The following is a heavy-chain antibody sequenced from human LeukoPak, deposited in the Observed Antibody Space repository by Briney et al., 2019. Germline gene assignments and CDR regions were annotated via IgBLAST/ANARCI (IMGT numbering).Heavy chain of an antibody. D-gene: IGHD6-19*01. CDR3: AREGSSGWYGHDY. CDR1: GGSISSYY. Sequence: SETLSLXCTVSGGSISSYYWSWIRQPPGKGLEWIGYIYYSGSTNYNPSLKSRVTISVDTSKNQFSLKLSSVTAADTAVYYCAREGSSGWYGHDYWGQGTLVTVSS. CDR2: IYYSGST. J-gene: IGHJ4*02. V-gene: IGHV4-59*01.